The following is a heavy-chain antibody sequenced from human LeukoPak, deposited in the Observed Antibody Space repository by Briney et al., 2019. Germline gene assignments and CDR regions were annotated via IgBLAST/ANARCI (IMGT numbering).Heavy chain of an antibody. V-gene: IGHV4-59*12. J-gene: IGHJ4*02. CDR3: ARARARYGAPDY. CDR2: ISYSGST. CDR1: GASISSYY. Sequence: PSETLSLTCTVSGASISSYYWTWIRQPPGMGLEWIGCISYSGSTNYNPSLKSRVTILVDTSKNQFSLKLSSVTAAETAVYYCARARARYGAPDYWGQGTLVTVSS. D-gene: IGHD4-17*01.